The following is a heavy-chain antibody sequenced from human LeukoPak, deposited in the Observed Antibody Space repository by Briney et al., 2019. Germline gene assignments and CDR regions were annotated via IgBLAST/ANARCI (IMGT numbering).Heavy chain of an antibody. J-gene: IGHJ3*02. Sequence: SETLSLTCTVSGGSISSYYWSWLRRPAGKGREWIGRIYTSGSTNCNPSLKSRVTMSVDTSKNQFSLKLSSVTAADTAVYYCARSSRRGYSSYDAFDIWGQGTMVTVSS. CDR2: IYTSGST. D-gene: IGHD5-18*01. V-gene: IGHV4-4*07. CDR1: GGSISSYY. CDR3: ARSSRRGYSSYDAFDI.